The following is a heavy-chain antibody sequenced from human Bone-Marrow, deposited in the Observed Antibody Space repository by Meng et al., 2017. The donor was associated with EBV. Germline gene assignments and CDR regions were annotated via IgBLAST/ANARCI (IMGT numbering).Heavy chain of an antibody. Sequence: QCHFGQSGAGLKTLGVSVKVSVKASGYTFTSYAMHWVRQAPGQRLEWMGWINAGNGNTKYSQKFQGRVSITRDTSASTAYMELSSLRSEDTAVYYCARSQTVAVIDYWGQGTLVTVSS. CDR1: GYTFTSYA. CDR3: ARSQTVAVIDY. J-gene: IGHJ4*02. D-gene: IGHD6-19*01. V-gene: IGHV1-3*01. CDR2: INAGNGNT.